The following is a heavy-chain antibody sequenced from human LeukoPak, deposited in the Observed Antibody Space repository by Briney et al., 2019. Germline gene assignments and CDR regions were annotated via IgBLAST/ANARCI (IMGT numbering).Heavy chain of an antibody. J-gene: IGHJ1*01. V-gene: IGHV3-43*02. Sequence: GGSLRLSXAASGFTFDDYAMHWVRQAPGKGLEWVSLISGDGGSTYHADSVKGRFTISRDNSKNSLYLQMNSLRTEDTALYYCAKVYYYDSSGQDAEYFQHWGQGTLVTVSS. D-gene: IGHD3-22*01. CDR3: AKVYYYDSSGQDAEYFQH. CDR2: ISGDGGST. CDR1: GFTFDDYA.